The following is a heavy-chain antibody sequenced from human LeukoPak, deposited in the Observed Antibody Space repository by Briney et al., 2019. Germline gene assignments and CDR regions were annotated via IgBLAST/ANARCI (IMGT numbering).Heavy chain of an antibody. J-gene: IGHJ4*02. CDR3: ARGIGAVGILYYFDY. CDR1: GGSVSSGSYY. CDR2: IYTSGNT. Sequence: SETLSLTCTVSGGSVSSGSYYWSCIRQPAGKGLEWIGHIYTSGNTNYNPSLKSRVSMSLDRSKNQFSLKVSSVTAADTAVYYCARGIGAVGILYYFDYWGQGTLVSVSS. V-gene: IGHV4-61*09. D-gene: IGHD6-13*01.